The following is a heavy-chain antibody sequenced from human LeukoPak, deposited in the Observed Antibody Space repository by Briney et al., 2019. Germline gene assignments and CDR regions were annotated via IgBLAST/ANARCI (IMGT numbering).Heavy chain of an antibody. CDR2: VISSGSTI. CDR3: ARGDFSSGYFSY. CDR1: GFPFSDYY. D-gene: IGHD3-3*01. Sequence: GGSLRLSCAASGFPFSDYYMSCIRQAPGKGLEWVPDVISSGSTIYYTDPVKRRLTISRDNAKYSLYLLMNSVRAEDTAVDYCARGDFSSGYFSYWGQGTLVTVSS. J-gene: IGHJ4*02. V-gene: IGHV3-11*01.